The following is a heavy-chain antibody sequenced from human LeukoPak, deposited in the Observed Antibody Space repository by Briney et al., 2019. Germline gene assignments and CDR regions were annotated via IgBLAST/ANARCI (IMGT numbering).Heavy chain of an antibody. Sequence: GASVKVSCKASGYIFTDYFLHWVRQAPGQRLEWMGWINPNSGDTKYAQRFQGRVTMTRFTSIATAYMELNRLTSDDTAVYYCARGFQRLEHWDWLDPWGQGTLVTVAS. V-gene: IGHV1-2*02. D-gene: IGHD6-25*01. CDR2: INPNSGDT. J-gene: IGHJ5*02. CDR3: ARGFQRLEHWDWLDP. CDR1: GYIFTDYF.